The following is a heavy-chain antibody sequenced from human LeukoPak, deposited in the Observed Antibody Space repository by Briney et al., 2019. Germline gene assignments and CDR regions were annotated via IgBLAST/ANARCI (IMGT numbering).Heavy chain of an antibody. D-gene: IGHD1-26*01. Sequence: ASVKVSCKASGYTFTSYYIHWERQAPGQGLERMGIINPSGGSTSYAQKFQGRVTMTTDTSTSTVYMELSSLRSEDTAVYYCARGASPPPGLYGMDVWGQGTTVTVSS. CDR1: GYTFTSYY. V-gene: IGHV1-46*01. CDR2: INPSGGST. CDR3: ARGASPPPGLYGMDV. J-gene: IGHJ6*02.